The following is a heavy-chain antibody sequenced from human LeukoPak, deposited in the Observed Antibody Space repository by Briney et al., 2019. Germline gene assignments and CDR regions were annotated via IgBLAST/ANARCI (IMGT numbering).Heavy chain of an antibody. CDR1: GGSFSGYY. CDR2: INHSGST. V-gene: IGHV4-34*01. Sequence: SETLSLTCAVYGGSFSGYYWSWIRQPPGKGLEWIGEINHSGSTNYNPSLKSRVTISVDTSKNQFSLKLSSVTAADTAVYYCARALVTYGDYDVPMYNWFDPWGQGTLVTVSS. CDR3: ARALVTYGDYDVPMYNWFDP. J-gene: IGHJ5*02. D-gene: IGHD4-17*01.